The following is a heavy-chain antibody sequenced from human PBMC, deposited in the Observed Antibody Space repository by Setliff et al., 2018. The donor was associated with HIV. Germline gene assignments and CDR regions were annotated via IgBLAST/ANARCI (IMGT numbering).Heavy chain of an antibody. CDR2: INHRGST. Sequence: SETLSLTCAVSGGLFTGYYWSWIRQPPGKGLEWIGEINHRGSTNHNPSLKSRVTISLDTSQNQFSLKLSSVTAADTAMYYCAVGYAYYYGIDVWGQGTTVTVSS. V-gene: IGHV4-34*01. J-gene: IGHJ6*02. CDR3: AVGYAYYYGIDV. D-gene: IGHD2-2*03. CDR1: GGLFTGYY.